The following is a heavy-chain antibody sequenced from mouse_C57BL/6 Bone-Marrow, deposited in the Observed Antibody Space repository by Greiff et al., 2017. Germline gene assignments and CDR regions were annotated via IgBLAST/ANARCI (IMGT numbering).Heavy chain of an antibody. CDR1: GYTFTSYG. CDR3: ARRRRRKAEWGFDV. Sequence: QVQLQQSGAELVRPGSSVKLSCKASGYTFTSYGMHWVQQRPIQGLEWIGNIDPSDSDTHYTQKFTDQATLTVDKSTSKAYMQLSSLTSEDTAVYYCARRRRRKAEWGFDVWGTGTTVTVSS. J-gene: IGHJ1*03. V-gene: IGHV1-52*01. CDR2: IDPSDSDT.